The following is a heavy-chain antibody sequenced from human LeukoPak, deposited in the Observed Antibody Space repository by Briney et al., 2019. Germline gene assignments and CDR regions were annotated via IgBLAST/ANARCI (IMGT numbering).Heavy chain of an antibody. CDR1: GITVRTRY. J-gene: IGHJ3*01. CDR3: ARGLLGHCSSTSCYPGAFDF. CDR2: IYSGGNT. Sequence: GGSLRLSCAASGITVRTRYISWVRQAPGKGLEWVSVIYSGGNTYYADSVKGRFTISRDNSKTTLYLQMNSLRSEDTAVYYCARGLLGHCSSTSCYPGAFDFWGRGTMVTVSS. V-gene: IGHV3-66*02. D-gene: IGHD2-2*01.